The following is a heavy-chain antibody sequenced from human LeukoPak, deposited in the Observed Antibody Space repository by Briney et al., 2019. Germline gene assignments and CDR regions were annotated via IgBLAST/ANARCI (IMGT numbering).Heavy chain of an antibody. CDR3: AGRGHRYSRD. Sequence: SETLSLICSVCGDSVSSGYWSWIRHSPGKGLEWIGFIQDSGITHYNPSLKSRLLMSVDLSKNQFSLNLRSVTAADTAVYYCAGRGHRYSRDWGQGILVTISS. J-gene: IGHJ1*01. CDR1: GDSVSSGY. CDR2: IQDSGIT. D-gene: IGHD2-15*01. V-gene: IGHV4-4*09.